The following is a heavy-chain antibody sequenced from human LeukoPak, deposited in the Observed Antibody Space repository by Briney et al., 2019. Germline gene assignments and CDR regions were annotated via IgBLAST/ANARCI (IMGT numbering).Heavy chain of an antibody. CDR1: GFTFINYG. J-gene: IGHJ3*02. D-gene: IGHD3-22*01. CDR3: ARPLYYYDSSGYRTDDAFDI. CDR2: ISYDGTNK. V-gene: IGHV3-30*03. Sequence: GGSLRLSCAASGFTFINYGMHWVRQAPGKGLEWVAVISYDGTNKYYADSVKGRFTISGDNSKNTLYLQMNSLRAEDTAVYYCARPLYYYDSSGYRTDDAFDIWGQGTMVTVSS.